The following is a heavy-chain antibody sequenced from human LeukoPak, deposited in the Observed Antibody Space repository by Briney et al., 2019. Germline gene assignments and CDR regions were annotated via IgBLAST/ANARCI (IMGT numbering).Heavy chain of an antibody. Sequence: PSETLSLTCAVSGYSISSGYYWGWIRQPPGKGLEWIGRIYTSGSTNYNPSLKSRVTISVDTSKNQFSLKLSSVTAADTAVYYCARDGPGGSGWYYLGYWGQGTLVTVSS. CDR3: ARDGPGGSGWYYLGY. CDR1: GYSISSGYY. J-gene: IGHJ4*02. D-gene: IGHD6-19*01. CDR2: IYTSGST. V-gene: IGHV4-38-2*02.